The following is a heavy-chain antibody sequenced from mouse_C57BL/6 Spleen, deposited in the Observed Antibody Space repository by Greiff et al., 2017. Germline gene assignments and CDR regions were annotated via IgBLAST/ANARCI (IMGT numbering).Heavy chain of an antibody. CDR1: GYPFTDHN. Sequence: IQLPQSGPELVKPGASVKIFCKASGYPFTDHNMNWVKQSNGKSLEWIGVINPKYGTTSYNQKFKGKATLTVDQSSSTAYMQLNSLTSEDSAVYYCASGTAWFAYWGQGTLVTVSA. V-gene: IGHV1-39*01. CDR3: ASGTAWFAY. J-gene: IGHJ3*01. D-gene: IGHD4-1*01. CDR2: INPKYGTT.